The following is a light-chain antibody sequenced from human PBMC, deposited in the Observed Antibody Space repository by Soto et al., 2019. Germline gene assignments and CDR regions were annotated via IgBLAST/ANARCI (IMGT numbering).Light chain of an antibody. CDR2: TAS. V-gene: IGKV1-9*01. Sequence: IQLTQSPSSLSASLGDRVTVTCRASRGISSFLAWYQLKPGKAPKLLIYTASTLQTGVPSRFRGSGSGTDFTLTISSLQPEDFETYYCQQLYTYPLTFGGGTKVDIK. J-gene: IGKJ4*01. CDR1: RGISSF. CDR3: QQLYTYPLT.